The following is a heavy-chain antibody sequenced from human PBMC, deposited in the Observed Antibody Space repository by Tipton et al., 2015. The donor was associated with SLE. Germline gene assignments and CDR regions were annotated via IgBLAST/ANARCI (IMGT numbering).Heavy chain of an antibody. CDR2: FHYSGST. D-gene: IGHD5-24*01. Sequence: LRLSCTVSGGSISSSTYYWGWIRQPPGKGLEWIGGFHYSGSTYYNPSLNSRVTISVDTSKNQFSLRLNSVTAADTAVYYCATDGDYWGQGTLVTVS. J-gene: IGHJ4*02. CDR3: ATDGDY. V-gene: IGHV4-39*07. CDR1: GGSISSSTYY.